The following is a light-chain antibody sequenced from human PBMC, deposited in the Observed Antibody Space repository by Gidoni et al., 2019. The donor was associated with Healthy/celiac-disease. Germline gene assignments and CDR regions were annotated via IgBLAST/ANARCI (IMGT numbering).Light chain of an antibody. V-gene: IGKV4-1*01. Sequence: QSVLYSSNNKNYLAWYQQKPGQPPKLLIYWASTRESGVPDRFSGSGSGTDFTLTISSLQAEDVAVYYCQQYYSTPLTFGQXTKVEIK. CDR3: QQYYSTPLT. CDR1: QSVLYSSNNKNY. J-gene: IGKJ1*01. CDR2: WAS.